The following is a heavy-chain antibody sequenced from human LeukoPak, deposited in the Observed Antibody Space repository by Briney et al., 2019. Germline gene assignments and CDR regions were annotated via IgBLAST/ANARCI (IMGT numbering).Heavy chain of an antibody. D-gene: IGHD3-10*01. CDR2: ISGSGGST. Sequence: GGSLRLSCAASGFTFSNYAMSWVRQAPGKGLEWVSAISGSGGSTSYADSVKGRFTISRDNSKNTLFLQMNSLRAEDTAVYYCAKDALPRGAAVRTYDYWGQGTLVTVSS. CDR1: GFTFSNYA. V-gene: IGHV3-23*01. CDR3: AKDALPRGAAVRTYDY. J-gene: IGHJ4*02.